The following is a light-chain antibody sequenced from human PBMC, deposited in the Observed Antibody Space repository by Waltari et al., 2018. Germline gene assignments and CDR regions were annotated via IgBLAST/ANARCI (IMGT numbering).Light chain of an antibody. CDR2: GNS. CDR1: SSNIGAGSD. Sequence: QSVLTQPPPVSGAPGQRVTISCTGSSSNIGAGSDVFWYQHLPGTAPKLLIFGNSIRPSGVPDRFSGSKSGTSASLAIIGLQAEDEADYYCQSYDSSLSVVFGGGTKVTVL. V-gene: IGLV1-40*01. CDR3: QSYDSSLSVV. J-gene: IGLJ2*01.